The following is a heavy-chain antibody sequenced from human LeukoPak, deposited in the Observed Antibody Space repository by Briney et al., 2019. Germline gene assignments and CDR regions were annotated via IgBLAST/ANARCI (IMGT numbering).Heavy chain of an antibody. V-gene: IGHV3-30*18. CDR3: AKSRYHSDY. CDR1: GFTFSSYG. J-gene: IGHJ4*02. Sequence: GGSLRLSCAASGFTFSSYGMHWVRQAPGKGLEWVAVISYDGSNKYYADSVKGRFTISRDNSKNTLYLQMNSLRAEDTAVYYCAKSRYHSDYWGQGTLVTVSS. D-gene: IGHD3-9*01. CDR2: ISYDGSNK.